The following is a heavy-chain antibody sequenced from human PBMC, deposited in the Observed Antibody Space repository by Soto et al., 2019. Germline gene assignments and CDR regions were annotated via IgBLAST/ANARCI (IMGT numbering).Heavy chain of an antibody. Sequence: GASVKVSCKASGGTFSSYAISWVRQAPGQGLEWMGGIIPIFGTANYAQKFQGRVTITADESTSTAYMELSSLRSEDTAVYYCARDRNPYYYDSSGYYLPGYWGQGTLVTVSS. J-gene: IGHJ4*02. D-gene: IGHD3-22*01. CDR1: GGTFSSYA. CDR3: ARDRNPYYYDSSGYYLPGY. V-gene: IGHV1-69*13. CDR2: IIPIFGTA.